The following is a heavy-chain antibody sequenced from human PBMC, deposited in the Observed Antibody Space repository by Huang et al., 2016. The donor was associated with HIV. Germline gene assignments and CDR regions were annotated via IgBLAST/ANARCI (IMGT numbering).Heavy chain of an antibody. Sequence: EVQLVQSGAEVKKPGESLKISCKGSGFSFANYWIGWVPQMPGKGLEWMVIIEPGDSDTTYSPSLRGQVTISADKSINTADLQWNSLKASDSAMYYCARPLLGYSNGYYFDYWGQGTLVTVSS. CDR1: GFSFANYW. CDR2: IEPGDSDT. D-gene: IGHD5-18*01. J-gene: IGHJ4*02. CDR3: ARPLLGYSNGYYFDY. V-gene: IGHV5-51*03.